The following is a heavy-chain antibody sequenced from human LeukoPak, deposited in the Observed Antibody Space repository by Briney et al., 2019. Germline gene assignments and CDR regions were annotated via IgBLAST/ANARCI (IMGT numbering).Heavy chain of an antibody. CDR3: ARWQDAFDI. V-gene: IGHV4-4*07. J-gene: IGHJ3*02. CDR1: GGSISSYY. CDR2: IYSSGGT. Sequence: SETLSLTCTVSGGSISSYYWSWIRQPAGKELEWIGRIYSSGGTIYNPSLKSRVTMSVDTSKNQFSLKLTSVTAADTAVYYCARWQDAFDIWGQGTMVTVSS.